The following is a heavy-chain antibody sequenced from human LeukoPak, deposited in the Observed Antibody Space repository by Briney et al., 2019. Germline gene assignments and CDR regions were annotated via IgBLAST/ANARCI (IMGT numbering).Heavy chain of an antibody. CDR2: ISAYNGNT. Sequence: ASVKVSCKASGYTFTSYGISWVRQAPGQGLEWMGWISAYNGNTNYARKLQGRVTMTTDTSTSTAYMELRSLRSDDTAVYYCARRPSVGYEILTGYVDYWGQGTLVTVSS. D-gene: IGHD3-9*01. CDR3: ARRPSVGYEILTGYVDY. V-gene: IGHV1-18*01. CDR1: GYTFTSYG. J-gene: IGHJ4*02.